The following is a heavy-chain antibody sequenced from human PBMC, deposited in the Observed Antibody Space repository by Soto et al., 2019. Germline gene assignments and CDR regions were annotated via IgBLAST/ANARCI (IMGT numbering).Heavy chain of an antibody. Sequence: QITLRESGPTLVKPTQTLTLTCTFSGFSLTTSGVGVGWIRQPPGKALEWLALIYWDDDKRYSPSLKNRLAITNDTSQNQVVLTMTNMDPVDTATYYCARAGRTLYYNMFEHWGQGTLVTVSS. CDR3: ARAGRTLYYNMFEH. CDR1: GFSLTTSGVG. D-gene: IGHD3-10*01. J-gene: IGHJ4*02. CDR2: IYWDDDK. V-gene: IGHV2-5*02.